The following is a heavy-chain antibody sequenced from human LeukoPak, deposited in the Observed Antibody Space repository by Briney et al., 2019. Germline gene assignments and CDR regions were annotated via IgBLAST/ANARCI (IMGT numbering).Heavy chain of an antibody. CDR2: IVVGSGNT. D-gene: IGHD1-26*01. Sequence: GSSVKVSCKASGFTFNRSSMQWVRQARGQRLEWIGWIVVGSGNTNYEQRFQERITITRDMSTSTAYMELSSLRSEDTAVYYCAADLRKVGDYDAFDIWGQGTKVTVSS. V-gene: IGHV1-58*02. CDR3: AADLRKVGDYDAFDI. J-gene: IGHJ3*02. CDR1: GFTFNRSS.